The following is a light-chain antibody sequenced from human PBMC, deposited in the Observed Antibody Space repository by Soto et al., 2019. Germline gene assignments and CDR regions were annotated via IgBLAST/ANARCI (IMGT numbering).Light chain of an antibody. CDR1: QNIYRR. CDR2: DVF. V-gene: IGKV1-5*01. Sequence: DIRMTQSPSTLSASVGDSVTIPCRASQNIYRRLAWYQQRPGKAPKVLIYDVFSLDSGVPPRFSGSGSGTEFALTISSLQPDDSASYFCHQYETHHSFGQGTKVEI. J-gene: IGKJ2*01. CDR3: HQYETHHS.